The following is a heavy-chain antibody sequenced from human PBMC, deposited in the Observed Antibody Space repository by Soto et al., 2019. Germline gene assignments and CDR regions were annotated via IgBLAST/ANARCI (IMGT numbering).Heavy chain of an antibody. D-gene: IGHD3-10*01. CDR3: ARGRSVRGVPLFDS. CDR2: ISYSGTT. Sequence: SETLSLTCTVSGGSLSSYYWSWIRRPPGMGLEWIASISYSGTTNYNSSLKSRVTISIDTSKNQFSLKFNSVTAADTAVYYCARGRSVRGVPLFDSWGQGIVVT. J-gene: IGHJ4*02. V-gene: IGHV4-59*01. CDR1: GGSLSSYY.